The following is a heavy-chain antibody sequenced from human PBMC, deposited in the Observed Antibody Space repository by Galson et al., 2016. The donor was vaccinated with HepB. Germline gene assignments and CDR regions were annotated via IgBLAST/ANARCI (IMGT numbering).Heavy chain of an antibody. V-gene: IGHV6-1*01. D-gene: IGHD3-10*01. CDR1: GDSVYNNGAA. CDR2: TFYRSTWEN. J-gene: IGHJ6*02. Sequence: CAISGDSVYNNGAAWVWIRQSSSRGLEWLGRTFYRSTWENHYAGSVRNRITISPDTSRNQFSLQLNSVTPEDTAVYYCARAVMLGRGMDVWGQGTTVTVSS. CDR3: ARAVMLGRGMDV.